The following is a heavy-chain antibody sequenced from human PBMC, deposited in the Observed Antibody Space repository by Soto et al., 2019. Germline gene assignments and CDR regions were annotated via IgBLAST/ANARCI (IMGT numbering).Heavy chain of an antibody. CDR2: INYSGST. V-gene: IGHV4-61*08. J-gene: IGHJ6*02. D-gene: IGHD5-18*01. CDR1: DGYIRSRGCR. Sequence: PSETQSVTCTVSDGYIRSRGCRWIRKHQPPGKGLEWIGYINYSGSTNYNPSLKSRVTISVDTSKNQFSLKLSSVTAADTAVYYCAREGQLSYYYGMDVWGQGTTVTVSS. CDR3: AREGQLSYYYGMDV.